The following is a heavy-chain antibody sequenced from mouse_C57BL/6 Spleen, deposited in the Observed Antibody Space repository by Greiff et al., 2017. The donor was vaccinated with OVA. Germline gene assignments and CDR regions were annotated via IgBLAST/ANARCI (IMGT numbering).Heavy chain of an antibody. CDR3: ARHEVLFYYAMDY. D-gene: IGHD2-14*01. J-gene: IGHJ4*01. Sequence: VQLKESGPGLVAPSQSLSITCTVSGFSLTSYGVHWVRQPPGKGLEWLVVIWSDGSTTYNSALKSRLSISKDNSKSQVFLKMNSLQTDDTAMYYCARHEVLFYYAMDYWGQGTSVTVSS. CDR1: GFSLTSYG. V-gene: IGHV2-6-1*01. CDR2: IWSDGST.